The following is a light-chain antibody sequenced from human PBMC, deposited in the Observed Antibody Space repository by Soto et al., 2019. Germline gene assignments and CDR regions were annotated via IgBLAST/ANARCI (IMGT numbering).Light chain of an antibody. J-gene: IGKJ2*01. CDR1: QYISNY. Sequence: DIQMTQSPSSLSASVGDRVTITCRASQYISNYLGWFQQKPGEAPRSLIYATSSLQSGVPSKFSGSGSGTDFTLTISNLQTEDFATYYCQQYDGHPYTFGQGTKLEI. V-gene: IGKV1-16*02. CDR3: QQYDGHPYT. CDR2: ATS.